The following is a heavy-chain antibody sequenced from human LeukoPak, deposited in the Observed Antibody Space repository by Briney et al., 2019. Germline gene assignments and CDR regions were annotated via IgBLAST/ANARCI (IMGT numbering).Heavy chain of an antibody. CDR2: ISAYNGNT. CDR3: AREVTHHVYYGMDV. Sequence: ASVKVSCKASGYTFINYDIRWVRQAPGQGLEWMGWISAYNGNTNYAQKFQGRVTMTTDTSTSTAYMELRSLRSDDTAVYFCAREVTHHVYYGMDVWGQGTTVTVSS. D-gene: IGHD4-11*01. CDR1: GYTFINYD. J-gene: IGHJ6*02. V-gene: IGHV1-18*01.